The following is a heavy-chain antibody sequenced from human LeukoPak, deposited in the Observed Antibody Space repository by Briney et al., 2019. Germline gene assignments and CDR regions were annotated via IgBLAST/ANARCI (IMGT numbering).Heavy chain of an antibody. CDR3: AKEDYDFWSGYYRYYYYYMDV. V-gene: IGHV3-33*06. CDR1: GFTFSSYG. CDR2: IWYDGSNK. J-gene: IGHJ6*03. D-gene: IGHD3-3*01. Sequence: PGRSLRLSCAASGFTFSSYGMHWVRQAPGKGLEWVAGIWYDGSNKYYADAVKGRFTISRDNSKNTLYLQMNSLRAEDTAVYYCAKEDYDFWSGYYRYYYYYMDVWGKGTTVTVSS.